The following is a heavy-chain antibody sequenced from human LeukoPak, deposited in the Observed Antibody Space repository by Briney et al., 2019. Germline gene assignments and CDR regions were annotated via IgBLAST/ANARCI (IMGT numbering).Heavy chain of an antibody. CDR2: INHSGST. CDR3: ARVRMVRVFDY. CDR1: GGSFSGYY. J-gene: IGHJ4*02. D-gene: IGHD3-10*01. V-gene: IGHV4-34*01. Sequence: PSETLSLTCAVYGGSFSGYYWSWIRQPPGKGLEWIGEINHSGSTNYNPPLKSRVTISVDTSKNQFSLKLSSVTAADTAVYYCARVRMVRVFDYWGQGTLVTVSS.